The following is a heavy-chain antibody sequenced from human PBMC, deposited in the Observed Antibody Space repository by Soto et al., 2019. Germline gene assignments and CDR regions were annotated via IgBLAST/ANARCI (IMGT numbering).Heavy chain of an antibody. CDR3: AAGGHGAFDI. J-gene: IGHJ3*02. D-gene: IGHD1-26*01. CDR1: GGTFSSYT. V-gene: IGHV1-69*02. Sequence: QVQLVQSGAEVKKPGSSVKVSCKASGGTFSSYTISWVRQAPGQGLEWMGRIISILGIANYAQKFQGRVTITADKSTSTAYMELSSLRSEDTAVYYCAAGGHGAFDIWGKGTMVSVSS. CDR2: IISILGIA.